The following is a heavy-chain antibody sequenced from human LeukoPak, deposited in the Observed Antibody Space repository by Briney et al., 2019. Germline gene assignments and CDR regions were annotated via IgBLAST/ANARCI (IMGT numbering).Heavy chain of an antibody. D-gene: IGHD1-26*01. CDR3: ARGRSGSSDCFDY. J-gene: IGHJ4*02. Sequence: GGSLRLSCAASGFTFSSYDMHWVRQAPGKGLEWVAVIWYDESNKYYVDSVRGRFTISRDSSKNTLYLQMNSLRAEDTAVYYCARGRSGSSDCFDYWGQGTLVTVSS. V-gene: IGHV3-33*01. CDR1: GFTFSSYD. CDR2: IWYDESNK.